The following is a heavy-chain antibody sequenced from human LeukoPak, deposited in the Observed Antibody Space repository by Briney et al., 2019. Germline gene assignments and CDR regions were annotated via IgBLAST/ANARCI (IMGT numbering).Heavy chain of an antibody. V-gene: IGHV3-7*01. Sequence: GGSTRLSCAASGFSLSDYWMSWVRQAPGKGLEWVANINLGGSASLYVDSVKGRFTISRDNAKNSLYPQMSSLKVEDTAVYYCAAWGLYNFWGQGTLVTVSS. CDR1: GFSLSDYW. D-gene: IGHD7-27*01. J-gene: IGHJ4*02. CDR3: AAWGLYNF. CDR2: INLGGSAS.